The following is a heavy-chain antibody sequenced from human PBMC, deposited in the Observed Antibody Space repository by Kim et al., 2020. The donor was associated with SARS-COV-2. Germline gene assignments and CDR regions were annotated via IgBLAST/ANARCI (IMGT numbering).Heavy chain of an antibody. CDR3: ARDRQGAWGYFQH. V-gene: IGHV1-18*01. D-gene: IGHD1-26*01. CDR2: ISAYNGDT. J-gene: IGHJ1*01. Sequence: ASVKVSCKASGYTFTSCGISWVRQAPGQGLEWMGWISAYNGDTNYAQKLQGRVTITTDTSTTTAYMELRSLSSDDTAVYYCARDRQGAWGYFQHWGQGTLVTVSS. CDR1: GYTFTSCG.